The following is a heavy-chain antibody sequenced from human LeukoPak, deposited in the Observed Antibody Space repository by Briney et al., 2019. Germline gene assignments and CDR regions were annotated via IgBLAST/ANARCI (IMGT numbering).Heavy chain of an antibody. Sequence: GGSLRLSCAASGVTFGSYAMHWVRQAPGKGLEWVAGISYDGSNKNYADSVKGRFSISRDNSKSTLYLQMNSLRAEDTALYYCAKDIHPDYVRYFDYWGQGTLVTVSS. D-gene: IGHD4-17*01. CDR2: ISYDGSNK. V-gene: IGHV3-30-3*01. J-gene: IGHJ4*02. CDR1: GVTFGSYA. CDR3: AKDIHPDYVRYFDY.